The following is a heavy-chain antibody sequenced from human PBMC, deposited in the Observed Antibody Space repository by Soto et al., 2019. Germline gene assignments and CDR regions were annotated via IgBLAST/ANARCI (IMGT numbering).Heavy chain of an antibody. CDR3: ARDRDCSWTTCYTVFDI. J-gene: IGHJ3*02. Sequence: PGGSLRLSCAASGFSFSDNLMHWFRQAPGKGLQWVAVISYDGNSYSYADSVKGRFAISRDNSRNTLFLQMNSLRVEDTATYYCARDRDCSWTTCYTVFDIWGQRNLVTV. D-gene: IGHD2-2*02. CDR1: GFSFSDNL. V-gene: IGHV3-30*03. CDR2: ISYDGNSY.